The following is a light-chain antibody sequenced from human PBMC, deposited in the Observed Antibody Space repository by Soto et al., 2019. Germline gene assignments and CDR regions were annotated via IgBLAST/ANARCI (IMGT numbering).Light chain of an antibody. CDR1: QGISSG. Sequence: AIQLTQSPSSLSASVGDRVTITCRASQGISSGLAWYQQKPGKIPKLLIYDASTLQTGVPSRFSGSGSGTDFILTIGSLQPEDFATYYCQQFHTSPVTFGPGTKVDIK. CDR3: QQFHTSPVT. J-gene: IGKJ3*01. V-gene: IGKV1-13*02. CDR2: DAS.